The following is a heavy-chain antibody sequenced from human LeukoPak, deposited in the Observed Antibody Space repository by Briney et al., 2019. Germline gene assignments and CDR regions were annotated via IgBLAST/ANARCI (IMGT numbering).Heavy chain of an antibody. Sequence: GGSLTLSCVASGFTFSSYWMHWVRQAPGKGLVWASRINSDGSSTSYAGSVKGRFTISRDNAKNTLYLQVNSLRAEDTAVYYCARDRIRGDYWGQGTLVTVSS. D-gene: IGHD1-14*01. J-gene: IGHJ4*02. CDR2: INSDGSST. CDR3: ARDRIRGDY. CDR1: GFTFSSYW. V-gene: IGHV3-74*01.